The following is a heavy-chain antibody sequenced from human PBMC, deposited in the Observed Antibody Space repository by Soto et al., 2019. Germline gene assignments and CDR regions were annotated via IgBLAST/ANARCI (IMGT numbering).Heavy chain of an antibody. CDR2: IYYSGST. CDR1: GGSVSSGSYY. D-gene: IGHD1-26*01. V-gene: IGHV4-61*01. J-gene: IGHJ6*02. Sequence: QVQLQESGPGLVKPSETLSLTCTVSGGSVSSGSYYWSWIRQPPGKGLEWIGYIYYSGSTNYNPSLKSRVNISVDTSKNQFSLKLSSVTAADTAVYYCARGEEVGYYYYGMDVWGQGTTVTVSS. CDR3: ARGEEVGYYYYGMDV.